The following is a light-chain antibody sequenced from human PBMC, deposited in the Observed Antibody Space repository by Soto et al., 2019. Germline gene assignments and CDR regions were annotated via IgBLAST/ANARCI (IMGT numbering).Light chain of an antibody. CDR2: GAS. V-gene: IGKV3-15*01. CDR1: QSVSSN. J-gene: IGKJ1*01. Sequence: EIVMTQSPATLSVSPGERATLSCTASQSVSSNLAWYQQKPGQAPRLLIYGASTRATGIPARFSGSGSGTDFTLTISSLEPEDFAVYYCQQRSNWWTFGQGTKVDIK. CDR3: QQRSNWWT.